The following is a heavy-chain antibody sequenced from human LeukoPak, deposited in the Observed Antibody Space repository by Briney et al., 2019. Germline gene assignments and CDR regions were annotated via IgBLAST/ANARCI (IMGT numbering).Heavy chain of an antibody. Sequence: ASVKVSCKASGGTFSSYAISWVRQAPGQGLEWMGGIIPIFGTANYAQKFQGRVTMTRDTSTSTVYMELSSLRSEDTAVYYCARGFSSTDDGMDVWGQGTTVTVSS. CDR2: IIPIFGTA. V-gene: IGHV1-69*05. D-gene: IGHD2-2*01. J-gene: IGHJ6*02. CDR1: GGTFSSYA. CDR3: ARGFSSTDDGMDV.